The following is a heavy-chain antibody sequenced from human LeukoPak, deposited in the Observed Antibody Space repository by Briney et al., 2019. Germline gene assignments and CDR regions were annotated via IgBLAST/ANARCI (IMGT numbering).Heavy chain of an antibody. Sequence: ASVKVSCKASGYTFTSYGISWVRQAPGQGLEWMGWISAYNGNTNYAQKFQGRVTMTRDTSTSTVYMELSSLRSEDTAVYYCARGVWWLRGYFDYWGQGTLVTVSS. V-gene: IGHV1-18*01. J-gene: IGHJ4*02. CDR2: ISAYNGNT. D-gene: IGHD2-21*01. CDR3: ARGVWWLRGYFDY. CDR1: GYTFTSYG.